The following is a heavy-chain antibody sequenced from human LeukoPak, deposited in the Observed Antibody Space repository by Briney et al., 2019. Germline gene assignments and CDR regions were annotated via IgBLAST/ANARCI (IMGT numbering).Heavy chain of an antibody. CDR2: ISAYNGTA. CDR3: ARDSVAHAVDFDL. D-gene: IGHD4-23*01. J-gene: IGHJ2*01. Sequence: ASVKVSCKASGVTFSSYAISWVRQAPGQGLEWMGWISAYNGTANYAQKFQCRVTMTTDKSTSTAYMELRSLRSDDTAVYYCARDSVAHAVDFDLWGRGTLVTVSS. CDR1: GVTFSSYA. V-gene: IGHV1-18*01.